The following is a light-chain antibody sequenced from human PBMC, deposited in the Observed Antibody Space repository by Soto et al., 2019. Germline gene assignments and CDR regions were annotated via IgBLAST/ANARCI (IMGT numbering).Light chain of an antibody. CDR1: SSDVGGYNY. V-gene: IGLV2-14*01. CDR3: SSYTSTSTL. J-gene: IGLJ1*01. CDR2: DVT. Sequence: QSVLTQPPSASGSPGQSVTISCTGTSSDVGGYNYVSWYQLHPGTAPKLVIYDVTNRPSGVSNRFSGSKSGNTASLTISGLQAEDEADYFCSSYTSTSTLFGTGTKVTVL.